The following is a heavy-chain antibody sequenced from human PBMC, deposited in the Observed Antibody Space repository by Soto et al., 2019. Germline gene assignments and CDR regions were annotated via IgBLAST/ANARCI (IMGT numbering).Heavy chain of an antibody. D-gene: IGHD6-19*01. CDR1: GDSNSSVNW. Sequence: SETLSLTWAVSGDSNSSVNWWSCVRQSPGQGLEWIGDIYHTGITNYNPSLQSRVTISVDKFKNEFSLNLTSVTAADTAVYFCARSVAVPGAHIDYWGQGTQVTVSS. J-gene: IGHJ4*02. V-gene: IGHV4-4*02. CDR3: ARSVAVPGAHIDY. CDR2: IYHTGIT.